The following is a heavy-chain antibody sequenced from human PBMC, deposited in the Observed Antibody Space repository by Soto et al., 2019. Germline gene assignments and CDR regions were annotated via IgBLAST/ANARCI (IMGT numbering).Heavy chain of an antibody. CDR2: INPNSGGT. D-gene: IGHD3-3*01. CDR1: GYTFTGYY. Sequence: ASVKVSCKASGYTFTGYYMHWVRQAPGQGLEWMGWINPNSGGTNYAQKFQGWVTMTRDTSISTAYMELSRLRSDDTAVYYCARGPRITIFGVVISKDAFDIWGQGTMVTVSS. V-gene: IGHV1-2*04. CDR3: ARGPRITIFGVVISKDAFDI. J-gene: IGHJ3*02.